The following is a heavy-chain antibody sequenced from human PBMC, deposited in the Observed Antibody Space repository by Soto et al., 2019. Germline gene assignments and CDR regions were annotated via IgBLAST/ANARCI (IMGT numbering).Heavy chain of an antibody. V-gene: IGHV1-69*13. CDR3: ARLKFLFLLEHQPFDY. CDR2: IIPIFGTA. Sequence: GASVKVSCKASGGTFSSYAISWVRQAPGQGLEWMGGIIPIFGTANYAQKFQGRVTITADESTSTAYMELSSLRSEDTAVYYCARLKFLFLLEHQPFDYWGQGTLVTVSS. J-gene: IGHJ4*02. D-gene: IGHD3-3*01. CDR1: GGTFSSYA.